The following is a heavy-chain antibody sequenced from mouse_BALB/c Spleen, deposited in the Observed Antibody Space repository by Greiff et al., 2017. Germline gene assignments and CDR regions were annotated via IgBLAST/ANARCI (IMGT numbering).Heavy chain of an antibody. J-gene: IGHJ3*01. CDR2: IWTGGGT. CDR3: VRDQLGRFAY. CDR1: GFSLTSYD. D-gene: IGHD4-1*01. V-gene: IGHV2-9-2*01. Sequence: VKVVESGPGLVAPSQSLSITCTVSGFSLTSYDISWIRQPPGKGLEWLGVIWTGGGTNYNSAFMSRLSISKDNSKSQVFLKMNSLQTDDTAIYYCVRDQLGRFAYWGQGTLVTVSA.